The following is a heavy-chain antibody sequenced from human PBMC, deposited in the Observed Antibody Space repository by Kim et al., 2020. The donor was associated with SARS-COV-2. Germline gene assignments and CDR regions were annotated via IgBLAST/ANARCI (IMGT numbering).Heavy chain of an antibody. CDR1: GGSFSGYY. CDR2: INHSGST. V-gene: IGHV4-34*01. CDR3: ARGRGYCSSTSCYTARYFAFDY. D-gene: IGHD2-2*02. Sequence: SETLSLTCAVYGGSFSGYYWSWIRQPPGKGLEWIGEINHSGSTNYNPSLKSRVTISVDTSKNQFSLKLSSVTAADTAVYYCARGRGYCSSTSCYTARYFAFDYWGQGTLVTVSS. J-gene: IGHJ4*02.